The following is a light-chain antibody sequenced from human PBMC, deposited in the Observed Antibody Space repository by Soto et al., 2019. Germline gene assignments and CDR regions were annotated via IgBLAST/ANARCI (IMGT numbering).Light chain of an antibody. V-gene: IGKV1-17*01. Sequence: QMTQSPSSLSSSVGDIVTISCRASQGIGNALGWYQQKPGKPPKVLIYAASTLQSGVPSRFSGSGSGTDFTLTISCLQSEDFATYYCQQYYSYPVTFGQGTKVDIK. CDR2: AAS. J-gene: IGKJ1*01. CDR1: QGIGNA. CDR3: QQYYSYPVT.